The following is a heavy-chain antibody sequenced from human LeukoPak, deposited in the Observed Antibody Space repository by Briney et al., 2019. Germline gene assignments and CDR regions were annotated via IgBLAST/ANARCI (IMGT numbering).Heavy chain of an antibody. CDR3: ARGVYTLIDY. D-gene: IGHD5/OR15-5a*01. J-gene: IGHJ4*02. CDR2: IYSGGST. CDR1: GFTFSSYG. Sequence: GRSLRLSCAASGFTFSSYGMHWVRQAPGKGLEWVSVIYSGGSTYYADSVKGRFTISRDNSKNTLYLQMNSLRAEDTAVYYCARGVYTLIDYWGQGTLVTVSS. V-gene: IGHV3-66*02.